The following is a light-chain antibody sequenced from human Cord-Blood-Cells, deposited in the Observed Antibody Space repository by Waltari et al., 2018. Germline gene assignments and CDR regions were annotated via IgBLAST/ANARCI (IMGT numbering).Light chain of an antibody. J-gene: IGKJ2*01. V-gene: IGKV3-15*01. CDR2: GAS. CDR1: QSVSSN. CDR3: QQYKNWPPST. Sequence: EIVLTHSPATLSVSPGERATLPCRASQSVSSNLAWYQQKPGQAPRLLIYGASTRATGIPARFSGSGSGTEFTLTISSLQSEDFAVYYCQQYKNWPPSTFGQGTKLEIK.